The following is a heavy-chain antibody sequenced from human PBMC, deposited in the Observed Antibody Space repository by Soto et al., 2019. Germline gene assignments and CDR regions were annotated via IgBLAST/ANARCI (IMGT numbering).Heavy chain of an antibody. J-gene: IGHJ4*02. CDR2: IKQDGSEK. D-gene: IGHD3-16*02. CDR3: ARVGDYIWGSYRTNDY. V-gene: IGHV3-7*04. Sequence: GGSLRLSCAASGFTFSSYWMSWFRQAPGKGLEWVANIKQDGSEKYYVDSVKGRFTISRDNAKNSLYLQMNSLRAEDTAVYYCARVGDYIWGSYRTNDYWGQGTLVTVSS. CDR1: GFTFSSYW.